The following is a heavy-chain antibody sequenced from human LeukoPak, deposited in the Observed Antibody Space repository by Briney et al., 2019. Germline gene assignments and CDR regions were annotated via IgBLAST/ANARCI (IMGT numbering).Heavy chain of an antibody. Sequence: ASVKVSCKASGYTFTSYGISWVRQAPGQGLEWMGWSSTYNAKTHYAQKFQGRVTMTTDTSTSTAYMELRSPRSDDTAVYYCARDTGEDWKWQPIKYWGQGTLVTVSS. CDR2: SSTYNAKT. CDR3: ARDTGEDWKWQPIKY. J-gene: IGHJ4*02. V-gene: IGHV1-18*01. CDR1: GYTFTSYG. D-gene: IGHD1-26*01.